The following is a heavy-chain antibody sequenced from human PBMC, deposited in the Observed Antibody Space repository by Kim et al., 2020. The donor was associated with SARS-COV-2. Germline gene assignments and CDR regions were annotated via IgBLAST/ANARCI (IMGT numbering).Heavy chain of an antibody. CDR2: IYYSGST. V-gene: IGHV4-59*01. Sequence: SETLSLTCTVSGGSISSYYWSWIRQPPGKGLEWIGYIYYSGSTNYNPSLKSRVTISVDTSKNQFSLKLSSVTAADTAVYYCARIMVRGVLPDYWGQGTLVTVSS. D-gene: IGHD3-10*01. CDR1: GGSISSYY. J-gene: IGHJ4*02. CDR3: ARIMVRGVLPDY.